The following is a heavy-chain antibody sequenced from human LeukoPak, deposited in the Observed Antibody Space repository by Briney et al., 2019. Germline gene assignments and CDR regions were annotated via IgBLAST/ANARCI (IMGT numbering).Heavy chain of an antibody. V-gene: IGHV1-69*06. CDR1: GGTFSSYA. CDR3: ARGRGFGELWNDCYYDDLDV. D-gene: IGHD3-10*01. Sequence: SVKVSCKASGGTFSSYAISWVRQAPGQGIEWMGGIIPIFGTANYAQKLQGRVTINADKSTSTAYMELSSLRSKDTAVYYCARGRGFGELWNDCYYDDLDVWGKGTTVTVSS. J-gene: IGHJ6*04. CDR2: IIPIFGTA.